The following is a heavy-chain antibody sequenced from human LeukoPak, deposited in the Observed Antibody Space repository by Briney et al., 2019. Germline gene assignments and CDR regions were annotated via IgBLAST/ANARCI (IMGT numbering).Heavy chain of an antibody. J-gene: IGHJ4*02. CDR1: GGSIRGYY. D-gene: IGHD6-6*01. CDR3: AREGIAARRGIDY. CDR2: IYITGNT. V-gene: IGHV4-4*07. Sequence: KPSETLSLTCTVSGGSIRGYYWSWIRQPAGKGLEWIGRIYITGNTDYNPSLKSRVSMSVDASKNQFSLKLTSVTAADTAVYYCAREGIAARRGIDYWGQGTLVTVSS.